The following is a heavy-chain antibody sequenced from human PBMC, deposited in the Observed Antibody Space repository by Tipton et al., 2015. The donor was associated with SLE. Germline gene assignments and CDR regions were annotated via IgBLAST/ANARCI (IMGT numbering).Heavy chain of an antibody. CDR2: IYSSGST. Sequence: TLSLTCAVYGGSFSDYYWSWIRQSPGKGLEWIGSIYSSGSTRTNPSLKSRVTTSVDTSNNQLSLKLSSVTAADTAVYYCARGGSLEARRDRAFYFDYWGQGTLVTVSS. CDR3: ARGGSLEARRDRAFYFDY. V-gene: IGHV4-34*11. D-gene: IGHD3-22*01. J-gene: IGHJ4*02. CDR1: GGSFSDYY.